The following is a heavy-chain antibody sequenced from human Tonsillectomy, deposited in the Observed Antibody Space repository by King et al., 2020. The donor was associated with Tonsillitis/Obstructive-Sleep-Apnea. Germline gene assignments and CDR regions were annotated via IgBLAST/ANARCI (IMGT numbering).Heavy chain of an antibody. CDR1: GGSISGYY. J-gene: IGHJ6*03. CDR3: AREIRGAPGVYYMDV. V-gene: IGHV4-59*01. CDR2: IYYSGST. Sequence: QLQLQESGPGLVKPSETLSLTCTVSGGSISGYYWTWLRQPPGKGLEWIGYIYYSGSTNYNPSLKSRVSISVDTSKNQFSLKLTSVTAADTAVYYCAREIRGAPGVYYMDVWGKGSTVTVSS. D-gene: IGHD6-6*01.